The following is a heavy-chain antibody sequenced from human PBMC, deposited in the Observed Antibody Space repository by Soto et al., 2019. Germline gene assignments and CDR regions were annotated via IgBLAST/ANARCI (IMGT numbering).Heavy chain of an antibody. V-gene: IGHV3-23*01. CDR1: GFTFSSYA. J-gene: IGHJ3*02. D-gene: IGHD2-15*01. CDR2: ISGSGGST. CDR3: AKRDDRVAATEGGAFDI. Sequence: LRVSCAGSGFTFSSYAMSWVRQAPGKGLEWVSAISGSGGSTYYADSVKGRFTISRDNSKNTLYLQMNSLRAEDTAVYYCAKRDDRVAATEGGAFDIWGQGTMVTVSS.